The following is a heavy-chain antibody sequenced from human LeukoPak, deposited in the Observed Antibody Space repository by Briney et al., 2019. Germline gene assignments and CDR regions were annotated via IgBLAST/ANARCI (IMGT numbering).Heavy chain of an antibody. J-gene: IGHJ5*02. CDR3: ATGRFRRVVVPAPNWFDP. CDR1: GYTLTELS. CDR2: FDPEDGET. D-gene: IGHD2-2*01. V-gene: IGHV1-24*01. Sequence: ASVKVSCKVSGYTLTELSMHWVRQAPGKGLEWMGGFDPEDGETIYAQKFQGRVTMTEGTSTDTAYMELSSLRSEDTAVYYCATGRFRRVVVPAPNWFDPWGQGTLVTVSS.